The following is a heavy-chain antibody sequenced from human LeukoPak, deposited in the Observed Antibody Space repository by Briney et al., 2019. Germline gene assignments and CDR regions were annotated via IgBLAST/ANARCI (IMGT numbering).Heavy chain of an antibody. CDR2: IYDSGTT. D-gene: IGHD3-16*01. CDR1: GVTVSNNY. J-gene: IGHJ4*02. CDR3: ARDWGKTVDFEY. Sequence: GGSLRLSCAASGVTVSNNYLSWVRQAPGKGLEWVSVIYDSGTTFYADSVKGRFTISRDNSKNTLYLQMNSLRAEDTAVYYCARDWGKTVDFEYWGQGTLVTVSS. V-gene: IGHV3-53*01.